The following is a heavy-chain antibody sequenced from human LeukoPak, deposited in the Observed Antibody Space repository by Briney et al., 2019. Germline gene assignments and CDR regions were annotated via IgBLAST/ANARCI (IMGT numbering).Heavy chain of an antibody. CDR2: ISYDGSNK. CDR1: GFTFSSFA. J-gene: IGHJ4*02. D-gene: IGHD6-13*01. CDR3: ARDRHSSSWYYFDY. V-gene: IGHV3-30-3*01. Sequence: PGGSLRLSCAASGFTFSSFAMHWVRQATGKGLEWVAVISYDGSNKYYADSVKGRFTISRDNSKNTLYLQMNSLRAEDTAVYYCARDRHSSSWYYFDYWGQGTLVTVSS.